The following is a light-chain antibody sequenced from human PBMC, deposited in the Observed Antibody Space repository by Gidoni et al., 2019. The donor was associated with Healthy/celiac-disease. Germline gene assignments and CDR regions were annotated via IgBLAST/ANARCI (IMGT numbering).Light chain of an antibody. V-gene: IGKV1-NL1*01. Sequence: DIRMTQSPSSLSASVGDRVTITCRACQVIGNSLAWYQQKPGKAPKLLLSATSRLESGVPPRFGGSGSGTDYTLTISSLQPEDSAIYSCQQYQTTPTFGQGTKVEIK. CDR3: QQYQTTPT. CDR2: ATS. J-gene: IGKJ1*01. CDR1: QVIGNS.